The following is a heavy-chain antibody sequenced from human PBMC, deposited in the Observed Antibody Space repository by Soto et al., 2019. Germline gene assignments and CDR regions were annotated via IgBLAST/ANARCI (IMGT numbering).Heavy chain of an antibody. CDR3: AVNGTAPGWFDP. CDR1: GGSFSGYY. CDR2: ITHSGST. V-gene: IGHV4-34*01. Sequence: QVQLQQWGAGLLKPSETLSLTCAVYGGSFSGYYWSWIRQPPGKGLEWIGEITHSGSTNYNPSLKSRVTISGDTSKNQFSLQLSSVTAADTAVYYCAVNGTAPGWFDPWGPGTLVTVSS. J-gene: IGHJ5*02.